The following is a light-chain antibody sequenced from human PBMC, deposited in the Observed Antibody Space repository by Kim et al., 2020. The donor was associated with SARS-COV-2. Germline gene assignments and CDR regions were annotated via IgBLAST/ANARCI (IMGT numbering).Light chain of an antibody. Sequence: LSPGERATLSGRASQSVRSYLAWYQQKPGQAPRLLIYDASNRATGILARFSGSGSGTDFTLTISSLEPEDFAVYYCQQRSNGLTFGGGTKVDIK. CDR3: QQRSNGLT. V-gene: IGKV3-11*01. CDR2: DAS. J-gene: IGKJ4*01. CDR1: QSVRSY.